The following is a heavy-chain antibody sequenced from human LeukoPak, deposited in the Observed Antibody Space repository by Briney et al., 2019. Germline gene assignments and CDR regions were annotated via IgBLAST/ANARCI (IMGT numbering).Heavy chain of an antibody. J-gene: IGHJ6*04. Sequence: ASVKVSCKASGGTFSSYAISWVRQAPGQGLEWMGGIIPIFGTANYAQKFQGRVTITADESTSTAYMELSSLGSEDTAVYYCARPQLYGSGSYPYYYYYGMDVWGKGTTVTVSS. CDR2: IIPIFGTA. CDR1: GGTFSSYA. CDR3: ARPQLYGSGSYPYYYYYGMDV. V-gene: IGHV1-69*13. D-gene: IGHD3-10*01.